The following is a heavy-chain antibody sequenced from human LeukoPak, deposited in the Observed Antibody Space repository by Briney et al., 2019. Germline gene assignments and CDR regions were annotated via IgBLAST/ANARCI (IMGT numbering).Heavy chain of an antibody. CDR1: GFTFSSYE. J-gene: IGHJ4*02. Sequence: PGGSLRLSCAASGFTFSSYEMNWVRQAPGKGLEWVSYISSSSSTIYYADSVKVRFTISRDNAKNSLYLKMNSLRAEDTAVYYCARNFGLPLPAEFDYWGQGTLVTVSS. D-gene: IGHD2-2*01. V-gene: IGHV3-48*01. CDR2: ISSSSSTI. CDR3: ARNFGLPLPAEFDY.